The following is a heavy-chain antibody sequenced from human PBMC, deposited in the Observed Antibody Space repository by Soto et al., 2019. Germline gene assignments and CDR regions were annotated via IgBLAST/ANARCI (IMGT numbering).Heavy chain of an antibody. CDR1: GLNFESYA. Sequence: HPGGSLRLSCTASGLNFESYAMSWVRQAPGKGLEWVSTISGRGGSTYYADSVKGRFTISRDNSKNTLYLQMNSLSADDTALYYCVKEERVGPHVHYWGHGTQVTGSS. CDR2: ISGRGGST. D-gene: IGHD1-26*01. V-gene: IGHV3-23*01. CDR3: VKEERVGPHVHY. J-gene: IGHJ4*01.